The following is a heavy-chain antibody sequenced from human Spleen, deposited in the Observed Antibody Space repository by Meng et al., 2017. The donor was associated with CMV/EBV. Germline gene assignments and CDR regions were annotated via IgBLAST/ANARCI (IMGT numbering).Heavy chain of an antibody. V-gene: IGHV4-34*01. CDR2: IDQTGTT. J-gene: IGHJ4*02. Sequence: CAVSGGSFSDYYWGWIRQHPGKGLEWIGQIDQTGTTNYNPSLKSRVTISLDTSKNHFSLKLSSVTAADTAVYYCARTAGFWSYYSDYWGQGTLVTVSS. D-gene: IGHD3-3*01. CDR1: GGSFSDYY. CDR3: ARTAGFWSYYSDY.